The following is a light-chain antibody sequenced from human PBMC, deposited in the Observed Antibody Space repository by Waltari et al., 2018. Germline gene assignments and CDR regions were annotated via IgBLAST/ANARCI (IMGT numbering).Light chain of an antibody. CDR1: SDINVRTYN. Sequence: QSVLTQPASLSASPGASASLTCTLRSDINVRTYNIYWDQQRPGSPPQFPLKYQPYSTNPLGSVVPGRFSGSKDTSANAFILLVSGLQSEDEADYYCKILYNNAVVFGGGTNLTVL. CDR2: YQPYSTN. V-gene: IGLV5-45*01. J-gene: IGLJ3*02. CDR3: KILYNNAVV.